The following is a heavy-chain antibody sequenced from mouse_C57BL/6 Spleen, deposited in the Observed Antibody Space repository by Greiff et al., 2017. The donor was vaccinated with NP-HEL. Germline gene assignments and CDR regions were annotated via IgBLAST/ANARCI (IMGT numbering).Heavy chain of an antibody. CDR1: GYTFTSYW. V-gene: IGHV1-52*01. Sequence: QVQLQQPGAELVRPGSSVKLSCKASGYTFTSYWMHWVKQRPIQGLEWIGNIDPSDSETRYNQKFKDKATLTVDKSSSTAYMQLSSLTSEDSAVYYCARSDWRYFDVWGTGTTVTVSS. CDR3: ARSDWRYFDV. CDR2: IDPSDSET. D-gene: IGHD4-1*01. J-gene: IGHJ1*03.